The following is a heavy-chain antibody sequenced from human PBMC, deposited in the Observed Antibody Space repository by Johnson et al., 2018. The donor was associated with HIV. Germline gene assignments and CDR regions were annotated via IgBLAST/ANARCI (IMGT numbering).Heavy chain of an antibody. Sequence: QVQLVESGGGVVQPGGSLRLSCAASGFTFSSYGMHWVRQAPGKGLEWVAFIRYDGSNKYYADSVKGRFTISRDNSKNTLYLQMNSLRAEDTAVYYCARECEPAGLAFDIWGQGTTVTVSS. CDR3: ARECEPAGLAFDI. D-gene: IGHD1-14*01. CDR1: GFTFSSYG. V-gene: IGHV3-30*02. J-gene: IGHJ3*02. CDR2: IRYDGSNK.